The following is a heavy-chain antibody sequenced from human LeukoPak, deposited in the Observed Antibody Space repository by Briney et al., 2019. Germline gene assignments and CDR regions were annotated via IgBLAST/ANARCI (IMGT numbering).Heavy chain of an antibody. V-gene: IGHV3-30*02. Sequence: GGSLRLSCAASGFTFSTHGMHWVRQAPGKGLEWVAFIRYDGSNKYYADSVKGRFTISRDNSKNTLYLQINSLRAEDTAVYYCAKWASSGSYFHHWGQGTLVTVSS. CDR1: GFTFSTHG. CDR2: IRYDGSNK. J-gene: IGHJ1*01. D-gene: IGHD3-22*01. CDR3: AKWASSGSYFHH.